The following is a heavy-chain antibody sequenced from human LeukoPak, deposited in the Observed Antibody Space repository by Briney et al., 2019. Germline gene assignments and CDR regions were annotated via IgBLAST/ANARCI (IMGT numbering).Heavy chain of an antibody. J-gene: IGHJ3*02. CDR1: GFTFSAYE. V-gene: IGHV3-48*03. D-gene: IGHD4-23*01. CDR3: ARDTLEYSNSPDALDI. CDR2: IGSSGSTV. Sequence: GGSLRLSCAASGFTFSAYEMNWVRQAPGKGLEWVSYIGSSGSTVYYADSVKGRFTISRDIAKNSLYMQMESLRDEDTAIYYCARDTLEYSNSPDALDIWGQGTMVTVSS.